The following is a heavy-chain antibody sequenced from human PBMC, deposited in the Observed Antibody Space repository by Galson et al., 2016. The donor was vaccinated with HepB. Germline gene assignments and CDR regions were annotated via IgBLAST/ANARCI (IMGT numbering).Heavy chain of an antibody. CDR3: VRGVRGSYSKDAFDT. CDR1: VFAFSAYT. Sequence: SLRLSCAASVFAFSAYTMTWVRQAPGKGLEWVSSISSRGNNIYYADSVKGRFTFYRDNSKNSLYLQMNTLRNEDTAIYYCVRGVRGSYSKDAFDTWGQGTMVTVSS. D-gene: IGHD1-26*01. J-gene: IGHJ3*02. CDR2: ISSRGNNI. V-gene: IGHV3-21*01.